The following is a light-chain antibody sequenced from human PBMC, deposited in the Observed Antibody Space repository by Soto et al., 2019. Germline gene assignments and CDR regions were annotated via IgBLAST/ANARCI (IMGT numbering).Light chain of an antibody. CDR2: EVS. CDR3: CSYAVTFYV. J-gene: IGLJ1*01. V-gene: IGLV2-8*01. Sequence: LTQPPSASGSPGQSVTISCTGTSSDVGKYDYVSWFQHHPGKAPKLIIYEVSKRPSGVPDRFSGSKSGNTASLTISGLQAEDEADYYCCSYAVTFYVFGTGTKVTVL. CDR1: SSDVGKYDY.